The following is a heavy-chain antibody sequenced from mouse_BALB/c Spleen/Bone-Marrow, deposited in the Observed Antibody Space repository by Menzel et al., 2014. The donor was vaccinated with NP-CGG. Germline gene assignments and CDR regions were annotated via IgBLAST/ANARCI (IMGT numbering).Heavy chain of an antibody. CDR3: ARAYYVNYDAMDY. Sequence: VQLVESGAELMKPGASMKISCKATGYTFSSYWIEWVKQRPGHGLEWIGEILPGSGSTNYNERFKGKATFTADTSSNTAYMQLSSLTSEDSAVYYCARAYYVNYDAMDYWGQGTSLTVSS. CDR1: GYTFSSYW. J-gene: IGHJ4*01. V-gene: IGHV1-9*01. D-gene: IGHD2-10*01. CDR2: ILPGSGST.